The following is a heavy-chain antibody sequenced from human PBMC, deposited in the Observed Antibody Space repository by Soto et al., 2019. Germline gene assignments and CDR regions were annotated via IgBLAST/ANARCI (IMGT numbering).Heavy chain of an antibody. V-gene: IGHV1-69*13. CDR1: GGTFSSYA. Sequence: ASVKVSCKASGGTFSSYAISWVRQAPGQGLEWMGGIIPIFGTANYAQKFQGRVTITADESTSTAYMELSSLRSEDTAVYYCARVLGYCSGGSCYRWFDPWGQGTLVTVSS. D-gene: IGHD2-15*01. CDR2: IIPIFGTA. J-gene: IGHJ5*02. CDR3: ARVLGYCSGGSCYRWFDP.